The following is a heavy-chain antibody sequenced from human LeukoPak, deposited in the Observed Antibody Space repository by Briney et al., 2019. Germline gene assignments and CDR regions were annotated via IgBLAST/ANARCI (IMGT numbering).Heavy chain of an antibody. CDR2: IKSKTDGGRT. V-gene: IGHV3-15*01. J-gene: IGHJ4*02. CDR3: ATDTH. CDR1: ALTFSNAW. Sequence: GGSLRLSCAASALTFSNAWMSWVRQAPGKGLEWVGRIKSKTDGGRTDYAAPVKGRFTISRDDSKNTLFLQMHSLKTEDTAVYYCATDTHWGQGTLVTVSS.